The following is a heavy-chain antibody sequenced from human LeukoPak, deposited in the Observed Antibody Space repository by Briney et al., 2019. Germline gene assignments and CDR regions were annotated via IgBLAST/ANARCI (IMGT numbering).Heavy chain of an antibody. CDR2: ISRSGSTK. V-gene: IGHV3-48*04. CDR1: GFTFSTDG. D-gene: IGHD7-27*01. Sequence: GGSLRLSCAGSGFTFSTDGMSWVRQAPGTGLEWVSYISRSGSTKYYADSVKGRFIISRDNAKNSLYLQMNSLSAEDTAFYYCVTGDWGSWGQGTLVTVSS. CDR3: VTGDWGS. J-gene: IGHJ4*02.